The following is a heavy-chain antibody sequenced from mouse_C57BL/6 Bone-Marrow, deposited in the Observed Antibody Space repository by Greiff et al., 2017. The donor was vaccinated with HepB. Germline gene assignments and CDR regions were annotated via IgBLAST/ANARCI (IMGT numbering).Heavy chain of an antibody. Sequence: QVQLQQSGAELVKPGASVKLSCKASGYTFTSYWMHWVKQRPGQGLEWIGMIHPNSGSNNYNEKFKSKATLTVDKSSSTAYMQLSSLTSEDSAVYYCARSDYYGSSYGFAYWGQGTLVTVSA. V-gene: IGHV1-64*01. CDR1: GYTFTSYW. CDR2: IHPNSGSN. J-gene: IGHJ3*01. D-gene: IGHD1-1*01. CDR3: ARSDYYGSSYGFAY.